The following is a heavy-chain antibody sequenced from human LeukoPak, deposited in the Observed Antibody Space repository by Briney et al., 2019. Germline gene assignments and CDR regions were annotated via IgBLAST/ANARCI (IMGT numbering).Heavy chain of an antibody. CDR1: GFTVSSNY. Sequence: GGSLRLSCAASGFTVSSNYMTWVRQAPGKGLEWVSVIYSGGKTDYADSVKGRFIISRDNYKNTLYLQMNSLRAEDTAVYYCAKAWAAAGWFDPWGQRTLVTVSS. V-gene: IGHV3-53*01. CDR3: AKAWAAAGWFDP. CDR2: IYSGGKT. D-gene: IGHD6-13*01. J-gene: IGHJ5*02.